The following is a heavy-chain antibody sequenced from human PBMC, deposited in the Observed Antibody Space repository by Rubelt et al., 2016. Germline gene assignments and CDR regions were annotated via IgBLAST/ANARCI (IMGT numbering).Heavy chain of an antibody. Sequence: VQLQQWGAGLLKPSETLSLTCAVYGGSFSGYYWSWIRQPPGKGLEWVSAISGSGGSTYYADSVKCRFTIARDNSKNTLYLQMNSLRAEDTAVYYCAKDPYDSSGYYSDYWGQGTLVTVSS. J-gene: IGHJ4*02. V-gene: IGHV3-23*01. CDR1: GGSFSGYY. CDR3: AKDPYDSSGYYSDY. CDR2: ISGSGGST. D-gene: IGHD3-22*01.